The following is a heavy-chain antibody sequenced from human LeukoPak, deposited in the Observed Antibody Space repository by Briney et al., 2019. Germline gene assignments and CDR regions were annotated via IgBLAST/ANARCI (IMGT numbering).Heavy chain of an antibody. D-gene: IGHD3-22*01. Sequence: PGGSLRLSCAASGFSFSSYEMNWVRQAPGKGLEWVSFISSTGDNVYYADSVEGRFTISRDNAKNSLYLQMNSLRAEDTAVYYCASTMIVVAHDYWGQGTLVTVSS. J-gene: IGHJ4*02. CDR2: ISSTGDNV. CDR3: ASTMIVVAHDY. V-gene: IGHV3-48*03. CDR1: GFSFSSYE.